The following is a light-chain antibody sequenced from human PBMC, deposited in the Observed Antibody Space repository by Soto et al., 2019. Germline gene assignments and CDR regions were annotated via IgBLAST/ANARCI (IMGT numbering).Light chain of an antibody. V-gene: IGKV1-27*01. J-gene: IGKJ1*01. Sequence: DIQLTQSPSSLSASVGDRVTITCRASQDISNYLAWYQQKPGKVPNLLMYGASALRSGVPSRFSGSGSGTDFTLTISSLQPEDVATYYCQKDNSAPWTFGQGTKVEIK. CDR1: QDISNY. CDR2: GAS. CDR3: QKDNSAPWT.